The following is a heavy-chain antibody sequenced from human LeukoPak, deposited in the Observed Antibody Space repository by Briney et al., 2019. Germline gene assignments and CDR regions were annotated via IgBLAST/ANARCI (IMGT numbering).Heavy chain of an antibody. J-gene: IGHJ4*02. CDR3: ARGVELVSYFDY. D-gene: IGHD1-14*01. CDR2: IYYSGST. Sequence: PSEILSLTCTVSGGSISSSSYYWGWIRQPPGKGLEWIGSIYYSGSTYYNPSLKSRVTISVDTSKNQFSLKLSSVTAADTAVYYCARGVELVSYFDYWGQGTLVTVSS. V-gene: IGHV4-39*07. CDR1: GGSISSSSYY.